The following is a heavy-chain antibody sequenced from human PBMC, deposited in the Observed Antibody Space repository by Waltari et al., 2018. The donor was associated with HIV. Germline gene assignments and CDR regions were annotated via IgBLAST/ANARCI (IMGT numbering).Heavy chain of an antibody. CDR1: VFTFHQYS. CDR2: LKRDGSEP. V-gene: IGHV3-7*03. Sequence: ESGGGMVAPGGSLILSCAAYVFTFHQYSMKWVRRRPGKGLGWFAALKRDGSEPSYRDRMQGRFTISRDNSANSAFLHIVRLTVDDSARYVCVRDDPGYFPIDYWGQGTLVTV. D-gene: IGHD2-21*01. J-gene: IGHJ4*01. CDR3: VRDDPGYFPIDY.